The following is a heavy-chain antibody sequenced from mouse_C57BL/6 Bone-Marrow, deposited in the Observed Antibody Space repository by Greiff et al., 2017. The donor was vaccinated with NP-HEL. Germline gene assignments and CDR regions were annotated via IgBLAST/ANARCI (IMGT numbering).Heavy chain of an antibody. Sequence: VQLQQSGPELVKPGASVKISCKASGYTFTDYYMNWVKQSHGKSLEWIGDINPNNGGTSYNQKFKGKATLTVDKSSSTAYMELRSLTSEDSAVYYCARPRGGWFADWGQGTLVTVSA. CDR2: INPNNGGT. J-gene: IGHJ3*01. CDR3: ARPRGGWFAD. V-gene: IGHV1-26*01. CDR1: GYTFTDYY.